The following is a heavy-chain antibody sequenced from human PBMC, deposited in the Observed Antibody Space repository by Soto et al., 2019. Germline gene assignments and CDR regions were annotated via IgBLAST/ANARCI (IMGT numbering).Heavy chain of an antibody. CDR3: ARDRFTNADYDFWSGYYAGNYYGMDV. V-gene: IGHV4-59*01. Sequence: SETLSLTCTVSGGSISSYYWSWIRQPPGKGLEWIGYIYYSGSTNYNPTLKSRVTISVDTSKNQFSLKLSTVTAADTALYYCARDRFTNADYDFWSGYYAGNYYGMDVWGQGTTVTVSS. CDR2: IYYSGST. CDR1: GGSISSYY. D-gene: IGHD3-3*01. J-gene: IGHJ6*02.